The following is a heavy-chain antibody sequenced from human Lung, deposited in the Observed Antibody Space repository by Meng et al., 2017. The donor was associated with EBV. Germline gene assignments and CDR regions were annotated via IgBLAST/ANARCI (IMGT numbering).Heavy chain of an antibody. J-gene: IGHJ4*02. CDR2: ISTNTGNP. Sequence: QVQFVQSGSELKKPGASVKVSCKASGYTFTRYPMNWVRQAPGQGLEWMGWISTNTGNPTYAQGFTGRFVFSVDTSVSTAYLQISSLKAEDTAVCYCGTLKYTSGFYGPAYWGQGALVTVSS. D-gene: IGHD6-19*01. CDR1: GYTFTRYP. V-gene: IGHV7-4-1*02. CDR3: GTLKYTSGFYGPAY.